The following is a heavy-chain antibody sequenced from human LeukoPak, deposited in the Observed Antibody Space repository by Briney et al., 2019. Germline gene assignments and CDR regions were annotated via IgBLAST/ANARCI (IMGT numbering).Heavy chain of an antibody. CDR3: ARMGEDRWFDS. V-gene: IGHV4-39*01. D-gene: IGHD3-16*01. CDR1: GGSISRNSYY. CDR2: IYYSGST. Sequence: SETLSLTCIDSGGSISRNSYYRGWIRQPPGKGLEWIGSIYYSGSTFYNPSLKSRVTISVDTSKNQFSLKLNSVTAADTAVYFCARMGEDRWFDSWGQGTLVTVSS. J-gene: IGHJ5*01.